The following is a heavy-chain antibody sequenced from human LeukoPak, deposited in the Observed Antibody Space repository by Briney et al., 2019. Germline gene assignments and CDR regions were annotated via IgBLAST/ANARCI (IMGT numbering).Heavy chain of an antibody. CDR1: GFTFNNYW. CDR3: ASHLTGTTSLDY. V-gene: IGHV3-74*01. Sequence: PGGSLRLSCAASGFTFNNYWMHWVRQAPGKGLVWVSRINSDGSSTSYADSVKGRFTISRDNAKNTLYLQMNSLRTEDTAVYYCASHLTGTTSLDYWGQGTLVTVSS. J-gene: IGHJ4*02. CDR2: INSDGSST. D-gene: IGHD1-20*01.